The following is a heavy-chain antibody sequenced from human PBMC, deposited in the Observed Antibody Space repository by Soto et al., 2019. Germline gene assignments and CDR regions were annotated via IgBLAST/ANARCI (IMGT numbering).Heavy chain of an antibody. J-gene: IGHJ4*02. Sequence: SETLSLTCAVSGGSISSGGYSWSWIRQPPGKGLEWIGYMYHSGSTYYNPSLKSRVTISVDTSKNQFSLKLSSVTAADTAVYYCARPTKWGQGTLVTVSS. CDR1: GGSISSGGYS. CDR2: MYHSGST. CDR3: ARPTK. V-gene: IGHV4-30-2*01.